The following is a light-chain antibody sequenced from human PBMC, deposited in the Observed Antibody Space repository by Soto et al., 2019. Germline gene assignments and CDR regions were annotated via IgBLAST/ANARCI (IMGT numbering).Light chain of an antibody. CDR1: SSDVGGYNY. V-gene: IGLV2-8*01. CDR2: EVS. CDR3: SSPKV. Sequence: QSVLTQPPSASGSPGQSVTISCTGTSSDVGGYNYVSWYQQRPGKAPKLMIYEVSKRPSGVPDRFSGSKSGNTASLTVSGLQAEDEADYYCSSPKVFGTGTKVTVL. J-gene: IGLJ1*01.